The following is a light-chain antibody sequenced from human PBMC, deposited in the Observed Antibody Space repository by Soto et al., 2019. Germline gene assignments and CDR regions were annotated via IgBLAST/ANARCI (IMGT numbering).Light chain of an antibody. Sequence: DIQMSQSPSTLSASVGDRVTITCRASQSFTSWLAWYQQKPGKAPKLLIYDASSLESGVPSRFSGSGSGTEFTLTISSLQPDDFATYYCQQYNDYLWTFGQGTKV. J-gene: IGKJ1*01. CDR1: QSFTSW. CDR2: DAS. CDR3: QQYNDYLWT. V-gene: IGKV1-5*01.